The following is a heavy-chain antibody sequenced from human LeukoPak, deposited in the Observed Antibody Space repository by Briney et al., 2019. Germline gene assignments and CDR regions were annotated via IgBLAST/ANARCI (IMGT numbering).Heavy chain of an antibody. J-gene: IGHJ3*02. CDR2: ISSSGSTI. D-gene: IGHD5-12*01. CDR1: GFTFSDYY. CDR3: ATRIQGAMISDI. V-gene: IGHV3-11*04. Sequence: GGSLRLSCAASGFTFSDYYMSWIRQAPGKGLEWVSYISSSGSTIYYAASVKGRFTISRDNAKNSLYLQMNSLRAVDTAVYYCATRIQGAMISDIWGQGTMVTVSS.